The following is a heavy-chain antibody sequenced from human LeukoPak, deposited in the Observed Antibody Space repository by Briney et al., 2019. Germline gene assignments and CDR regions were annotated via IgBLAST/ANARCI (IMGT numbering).Heavy chain of an antibody. CDR2: MYYSGST. CDR1: GGSISSGGYY. J-gene: IGHJ4*02. Sequence: PSETLSLTCTVSGGSISSGGYYWSWIRQHPGKGLEWIGYMYYSGSTYYNPSPKSRVTLSVDTSKNQFSLKLSSVTAADTAVYYCARWDHYESGTYTPKFDYWGQGTLVTVSS. V-gene: IGHV4-31*03. CDR3: ARWDHYESGTYTPKFDY. D-gene: IGHD3-10*01.